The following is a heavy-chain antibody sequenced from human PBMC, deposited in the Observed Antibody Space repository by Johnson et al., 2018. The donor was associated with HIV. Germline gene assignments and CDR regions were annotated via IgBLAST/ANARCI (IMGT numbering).Heavy chain of an antibody. Sequence: VLLVESGGGLVKPGGSLRLSCAASGFTFSNAWMSWVRQAPGKGLEWVGHIKSRTDGGTTDYAAPVKGRFTIARDDSKNTLYRQMNSLGAGDTAVYYCARARVITFGGVIVRVGAFDIWGQGTMVTVSS. CDR1: GFTFSNAW. D-gene: IGHD3-16*02. CDR3: ARARVITFGGVIVRVGAFDI. V-gene: IGHV3-15*01. J-gene: IGHJ3*02. CDR2: IKSRTDGGTT.